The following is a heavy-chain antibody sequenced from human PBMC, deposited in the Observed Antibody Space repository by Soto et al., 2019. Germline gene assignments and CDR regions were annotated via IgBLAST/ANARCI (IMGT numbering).Heavy chain of an antibody. J-gene: IGHJ4*02. Sequence: QVQLVQSGGEVKKPGASVKVSCKASGYTFTDYALSWVRQAPGQGLEWMGWISVHNGKTNSAQKFQGRVTMTTDTTTSTAYLELRSLRSDDTAVYYCARDFFQTTDYYPSILDYWGQGALVTVSS. D-gene: IGHD3-9*01. CDR3: ARDFFQTTDYYPSILDY. CDR1: GYTFTDYA. V-gene: IGHV1-18*01. CDR2: ISVHNGKT.